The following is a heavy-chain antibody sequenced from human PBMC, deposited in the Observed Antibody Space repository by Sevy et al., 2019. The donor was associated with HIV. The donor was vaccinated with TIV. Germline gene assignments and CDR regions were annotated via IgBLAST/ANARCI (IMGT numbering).Heavy chain of an antibody. V-gene: IGHV3-15*01. CDR3: TKVDYGDYGYFDL. CDR2: IKSKTDGGTT. CDR1: GFTFSNAW. J-gene: IGHJ2*01. D-gene: IGHD4-17*01. Sequence: GGSLRLSCAASGFTFSNAWMSWVRQAPGKGLEWVGRIKSKTDGGTTDYAAPVKGRFTISSDDSKNTLNLQMNRQKTAESDVYYCTKVDYGDYGYFDLWGRGTLVTVSS.